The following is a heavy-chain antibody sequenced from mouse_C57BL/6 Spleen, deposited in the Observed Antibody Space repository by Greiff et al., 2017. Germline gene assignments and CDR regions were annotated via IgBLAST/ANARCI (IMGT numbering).Heavy chain of an antibody. J-gene: IGHJ4*01. V-gene: IGHV5-6*01. Sequence: EVKLVESGGDLVKPGGSLKLSCAASGFTFSSYGMSWVRQTPDKRLEWVATISSGGSYTYYTDSVKGRYTISRDNAKNTLYMQMSSLKSEATAMYYCERHMTVVADYYAMDYWGQGTSVTVSS. CDR2: ISSGGSYT. CDR3: ERHMTVVADYYAMDY. D-gene: IGHD1-1*01. CDR1: GFTFSSYG.